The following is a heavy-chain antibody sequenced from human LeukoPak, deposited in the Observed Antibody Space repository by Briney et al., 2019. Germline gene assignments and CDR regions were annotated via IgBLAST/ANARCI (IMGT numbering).Heavy chain of an antibody. CDR1: GGSFSGYY. CDR3: ARGRYYYGMDV. V-gene: IGHV4-34*01. Sequence: PSETLSLTCGVYGGSFSGYYWSWIRQPPGKGLEWIGEINHSGSTNYNPSLKSRVTISVDTSKNQFSLKLSSVTAADTAVYYCARGRYYYGMDVWGKGTTVTVSS. CDR2: INHSGST. J-gene: IGHJ6*04.